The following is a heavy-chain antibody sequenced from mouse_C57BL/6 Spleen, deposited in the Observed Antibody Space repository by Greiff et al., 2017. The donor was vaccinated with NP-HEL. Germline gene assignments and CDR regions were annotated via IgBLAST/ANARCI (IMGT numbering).Heavy chain of an antibody. CDR3: AGGGSSYVFAY. D-gene: IGHD1-1*01. CDR2: IDPSDSYT. CDR1: GYTFTSYW. Sequence: QVQLQQPGAELVMPGASVKLSCKASGYTFTSYWMHWVKQRPGQGLEWIGEIDPSDSYTNYNQKFKGKSTLTVDKSSSTAYMQLSSLTSEDSAVYYCAGGGSSYVFAYWGQGTLVTVSA. V-gene: IGHV1-69*01. J-gene: IGHJ3*01.